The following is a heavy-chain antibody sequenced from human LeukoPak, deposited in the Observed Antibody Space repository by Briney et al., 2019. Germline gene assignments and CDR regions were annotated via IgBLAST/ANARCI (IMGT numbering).Heavy chain of an antibody. Sequence: SETLSLTCAVYGGSFSGYYWSWIRQPAGKGLEWIGRIYTSGSTNYNPSLKSRVTMSVDTSKNQFSLKLSSVTAADTAVYYCAGDQGIAAGDWYFDLWGRGTLVTVSS. CDR2: IYTSGST. D-gene: IGHD6-13*01. J-gene: IGHJ2*01. CDR1: GGSFSGYY. V-gene: IGHV4-4*07. CDR3: AGDQGIAAGDWYFDL.